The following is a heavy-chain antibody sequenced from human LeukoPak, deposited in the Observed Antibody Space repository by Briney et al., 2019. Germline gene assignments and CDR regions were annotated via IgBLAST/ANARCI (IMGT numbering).Heavy chain of an antibody. CDR3: ASGRTIFYYYMDV. CDR1: GYTFTGYY. Sequence: ASVKVSCKASGYTFTGYYLHWVRQAPGQGLEWMGWIKPNSGDTNYAQKFQGRVTMTRDTSISTVCMELSRLRSDDTAVYFCASGRTIFYYYMDVWGKGTTVTVSS. D-gene: IGHD3-3*02. V-gene: IGHV1-2*02. CDR2: IKPNSGDT. J-gene: IGHJ6*03.